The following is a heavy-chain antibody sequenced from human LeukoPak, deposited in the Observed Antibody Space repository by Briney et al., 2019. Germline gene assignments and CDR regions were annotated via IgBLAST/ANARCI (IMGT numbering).Heavy chain of an antibody. CDR3: ARGGNYLFDF. CDR1: GGSIISSNW. J-gene: IGHJ4*02. Sequence: SETLSLTCAVSGGSIISSNWWSWVRQPPGKGLEWIGEIYHSGSTNYNPSLKSRVTISIDKSKNQFSLNLGSVPAADTAVYYCARGGNYLFDFWGQGTLVTVSS. D-gene: IGHD3-16*01. CDR2: IYHSGST. V-gene: IGHV4-4*02.